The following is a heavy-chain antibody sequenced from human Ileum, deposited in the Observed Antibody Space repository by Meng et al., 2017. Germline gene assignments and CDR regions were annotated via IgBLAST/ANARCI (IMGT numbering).Heavy chain of an antibody. V-gene: IGHV3-74*03. D-gene: IGHD3-22*01. J-gene: IGHJ4*02. CDR2: IKTDGSTT. CDR1: GFTFSSHW. CDR3: VGMTVG. Sequence: GESLKISCAASGFTFSSHWMNWVRQAPGKGLVWVSRIKTDGSTTTYADSVKGRFTISRDNAKNTVFLQMNSLRAEDTAVYYCVGMTVGWGQGTLVTVSS.